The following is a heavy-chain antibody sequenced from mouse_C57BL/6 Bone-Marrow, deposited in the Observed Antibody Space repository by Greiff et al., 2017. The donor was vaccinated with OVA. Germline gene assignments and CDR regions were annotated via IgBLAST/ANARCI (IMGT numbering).Heavy chain of an antibody. V-gene: IGHV2-6*01. CDR2: IWGVGST. CDR1: GFSLTSYG. Sequence: VQVVESGRGLVAPSQSLSITCTVSGFSLTSYGVDWVRQSPGKGLEWLGVIWGVGSTNYNSALKSRLSISKDNSKSQVFLKMNSLQTDDTAMYYCARAELGPFAYWGQGTLVTVSA. D-gene: IGHD4-1*01. CDR3: ARAELGPFAY. J-gene: IGHJ3*01.